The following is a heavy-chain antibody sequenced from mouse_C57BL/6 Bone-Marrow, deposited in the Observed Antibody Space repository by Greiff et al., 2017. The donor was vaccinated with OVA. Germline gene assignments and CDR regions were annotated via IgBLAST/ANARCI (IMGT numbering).Heavy chain of an antibody. Sequence: VQLQQPGAELVKPGASVKMSCKASGYTFTSYWITWVKQRPGQGLEWIGDIYPGSGSTNYNEKFKSKATLTVDTSSSTAYMQLISLTAEDSAVYYCAREGTGTFAYWGQGTLVTVSA. CDR2: IYPGSGST. D-gene: IGHD4-1*01. J-gene: IGHJ3*01. CDR1: GYTFTSYW. V-gene: IGHV1-55*01. CDR3: AREGTGTFAY.